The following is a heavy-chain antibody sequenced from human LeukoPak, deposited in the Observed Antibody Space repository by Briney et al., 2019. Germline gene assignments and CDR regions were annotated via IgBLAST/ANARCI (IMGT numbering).Heavy chain of an antibody. CDR3: ARGTGPSAIDWSGYRGYYYYYYMDV. D-gene: IGHD3-3*01. V-gene: IGHV1-8*01. Sequence: GASVKVSCKASGYTFTSYDINWVRQATGQGLEWMGWMNPNSGNTGYAQKFQGRVTMTRNTSISTAYMELSSLRSEDTAVYYCARGTGPSAIDWSGYRGYYYYYYMDVWGKGTTVTVSS. CDR2: MNPNSGNT. J-gene: IGHJ6*03. CDR1: GYTFTSYD.